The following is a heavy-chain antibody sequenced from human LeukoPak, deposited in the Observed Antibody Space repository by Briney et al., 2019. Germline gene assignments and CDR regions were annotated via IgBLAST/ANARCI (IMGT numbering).Heavy chain of an antibody. Sequence: GGSLRLSCAASGFTFSSYAMSWVRQAPGKGLEWVSFITGSGGRTYYVDSVKGRFTIARDTSKNTLDLQMNSLRAEDTAVYYCAKQLGYCSDGSCYLPYWGEGTLVTVSS. CDR1: GFTFSSYA. CDR2: ITGSGGRT. J-gene: IGHJ4*02. D-gene: IGHD2-15*01. V-gene: IGHV3-23*01. CDR3: AKQLGYCSDGSCYLPY.